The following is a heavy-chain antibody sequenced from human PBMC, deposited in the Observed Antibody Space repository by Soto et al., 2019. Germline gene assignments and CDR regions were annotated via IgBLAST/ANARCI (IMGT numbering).Heavy chain of an antibody. Sequence: PGGSLRLSCEAYGFSFDTYGMDWIRQGAGQGLEWVATMSSDGSKIYYRDSVTGRFSSSRDDSKRTFYLQMNSLRGEDTAVDYGAKDRDPYYYYYLMDVWGQGTTVTVSS. CDR2: MSSDGSKI. V-gene: IGHV3-30*18. D-gene: IGHD2-21*01. CDR3: AKDRDPYYYYYLMDV. CDR1: GFSFDTYG. J-gene: IGHJ6*02.